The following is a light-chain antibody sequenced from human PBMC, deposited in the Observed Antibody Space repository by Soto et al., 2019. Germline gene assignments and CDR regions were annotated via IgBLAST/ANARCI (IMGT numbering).Light chain of an antibody. CDR3: QHYSSSQMT. CDR2: GAS. J-gene: IGKJ5*01. V-gene: IGKV3-15*01. Sequence: TVMPQSPDTLSVSPGERATLSCRASQSVSNNVAWYQQKPGHAPRLLIYGASSRATGIPARFSGSGSGTDFTLTISRLESEDFAVYCCQHYSSSQMTFGQGTQVEIK. CDR1: QSVSNN.